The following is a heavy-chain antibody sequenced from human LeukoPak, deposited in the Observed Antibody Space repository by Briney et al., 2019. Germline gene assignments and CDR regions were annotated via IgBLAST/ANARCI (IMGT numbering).Heavy chain of an antibody. CDR1: GGSISSYY. Sequence: SETLPLTCTVSGGSISSYYWSWIRQPPGKGLEWIGDIYYSGRTNYNPSVKGRVTISLDTSKNQFSLKLRSVTAADTAVYYCARHRFGELDYWGQGTLVTVSS. J-gene: IGHJ4*02. V-gene: IGHV4-59*01. CDR3: ARHRFGELDY. CDR2: IYYSGRT. D-gene: IGHD3-10*01.